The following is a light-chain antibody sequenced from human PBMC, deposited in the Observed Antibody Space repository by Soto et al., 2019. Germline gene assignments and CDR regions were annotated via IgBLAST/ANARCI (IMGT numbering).Light chain of an antibody. CDR1: QGISNY. CDR2: AAS. V-gene: IGKV1-27*01. Sequence: DIQMTQSPSSLSASVGDRVTITCRASQGISNYLAWYQQKPGKVPKLRIYAASTLQSGVPSRFSGSGSGTDFTLTISSLQPEDVATYYCQKYNSAPPFTFGQGTRLEIK. CDR3: QKYNSAPPFT. J-gene: IGKJ5*01.